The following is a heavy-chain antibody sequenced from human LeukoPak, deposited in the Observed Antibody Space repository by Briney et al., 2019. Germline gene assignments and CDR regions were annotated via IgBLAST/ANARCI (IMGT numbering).Heavy chain of an antibody. D-gene: IGHD2-8*01. CDR2: ISVNSGDT. CDR3: ARVGKGRSLYAGAPLSMDV. CDR1: GYSFTSYG. Sequence: ASVTVSCKASGYSFTSYGITWVRQAPGQGLEWMGWISVNSGDTNYAQKLQGRVTMTTDTSTRTAYMEVRSLRFDDTAVYYCARVGKGRSLYAGAPLSMDVWGQGTTVIVSS. J-gene: IGHJ6*02. V-gene: IGHV1-18*01.